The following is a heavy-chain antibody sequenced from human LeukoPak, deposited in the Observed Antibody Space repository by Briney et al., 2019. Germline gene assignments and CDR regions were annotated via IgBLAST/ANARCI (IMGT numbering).Heavy chain of an antibody. V-gene: IGHV6-1*01. Sequence: SQTLSLTCALSGDSVSSNSAAWNWIRQSPSRGLEWLGRTYYRSKWYNDYAVSVKSRITINPDTSKNQFSLQLNSVTPEDTAVYYCARDPDGYSSGWYYFDYWGQGTLVTVSS. CDR3: ARDPDGYSSGWYYFDY. J-gene: IGHJ4*02. D-gene: IGHD6-19*01. CDR1: GDSVSSNSAA. CDR2: TYYRSKWYN.